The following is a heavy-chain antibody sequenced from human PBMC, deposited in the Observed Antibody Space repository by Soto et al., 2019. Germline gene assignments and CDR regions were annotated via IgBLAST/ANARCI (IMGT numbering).Heavy chain of an antibody. D-gene: IGHD1-26*01. CDR3: ARHGGSYSFDY. J-gene: IGHJ4*02. CDR1: GGSTSSYY. Sequence: QVQLQESGPGLVKPSETLSLTCTVTGGSTSSYYWSWLRQPPGKGLEWIGYNSYIGSTDYNPPLKSRVTVSVDTSKNQFSLKLSSATAADTAVYYCARHGGSYSFDYWGQGTLVTVSS. V-gene: IGHV4-59*08. CDR2: NSYIGST.